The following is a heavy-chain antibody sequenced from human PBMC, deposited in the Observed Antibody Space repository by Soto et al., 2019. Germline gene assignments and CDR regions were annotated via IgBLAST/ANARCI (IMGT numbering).Heavy chain of an antibody. D-gene: IGHD2-2*02. CDR3: ARAQGVVPAAISSRYYYYGMDV. J-gene: IGHJ6*02. Sequence: GESLKISCAASGFTFSSYSMNWVRQAPGKGLEWVSSISSSSSYIYYADSVKGRFTISRDNAKNPLYLQMNSLRAEDTAVYYCARAQGVVPAAISSRYYYYGMDVWGQGTTVTVSS. CDR1: GFTFSSYS. CDR2: ISSSSSYI. V-gene: IGHV3-21*01.